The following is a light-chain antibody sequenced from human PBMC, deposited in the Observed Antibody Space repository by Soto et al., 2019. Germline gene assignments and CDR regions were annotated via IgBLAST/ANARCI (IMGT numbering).Light chain of an antibody. CDR1: QSVSSSY. Sequence: EIVLTQSPGTLSLSPGERATLSCRASQSVSSSYLAWYQQKPGQPPRLLIYGASSRATSIPDRFSGSGSGTDFTLTISSLEPEDFEVYYCHQYGSSPYTFGQGTKLEIK. CDR2: GAS. J-gene: IGKJ2*01. V-gene: IGKV3-20*01. CDR3: HQYGSSPYT.